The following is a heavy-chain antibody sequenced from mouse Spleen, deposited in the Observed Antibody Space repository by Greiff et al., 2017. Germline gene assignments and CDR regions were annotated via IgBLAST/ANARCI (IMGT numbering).Heavy chain of an antibody. Sequence: VQLQQSGPELVKPGASVKISCKASGYTFTDYYMNWVKQSHGKSLEWIGDINPNNGGTSYNQKFKGKATLTVDKSSSTAYMELRSLTSEDSAVYYCARKRYGEYFDVWGAGTTVTVSS. CDR3: ARKRYGEYFDV. V-gene: IGHV1-26*01. CDR1: GYTFTDYY. J-gene: IGHJ1*01. CDR2: INPNNGGT. D-gene: IGHD2-14*01.